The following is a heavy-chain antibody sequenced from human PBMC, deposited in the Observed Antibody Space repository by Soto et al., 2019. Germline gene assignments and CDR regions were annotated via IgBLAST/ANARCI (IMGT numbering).Heavy chain of an antibody. CDR3: ARQWELPMYNWFDP. V-gene: IGHV4-59*01. Sequence: SETLSLTCSFSGGSIRSYYWSLIRQPPGKGLEWIGYIYYSGSTNYNPSLKSRVTISVDTSKNQFSLKLSSVTAADTAVYYCARQWELPMYNWFDPWGQGTLVTVSS. D-gene: IGHD1-26*01. CDR2: IYYSGST. J-gene: IGHJ5*02. CDR1: GGSIRSYY.